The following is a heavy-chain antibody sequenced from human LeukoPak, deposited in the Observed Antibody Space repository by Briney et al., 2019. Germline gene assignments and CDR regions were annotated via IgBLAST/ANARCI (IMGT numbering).Heavy chain of an antibody. V-gene: IGHV3-7*01. J-gene: IGHJ4*02. CDR1: GFTFDDYG. CDR3: ARNSKYYYGSGSYYNS. D-gene: IGHD3-10*01. CDR2: IKPDGSEK. Sequence: PGGSLRLSCAASGFTFDDYGMSWVRQAPGKGLEWVAKIKPDGSEKYYVDSLKGRFTISRDNAKNSLYLQMNSLRAEDTAVYYCARNSKYYYGSGSYYNSWGQGTLVSVSS.